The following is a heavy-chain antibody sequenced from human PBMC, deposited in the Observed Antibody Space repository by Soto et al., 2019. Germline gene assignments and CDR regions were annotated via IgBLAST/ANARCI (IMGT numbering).Heavy chain of an antibody. CDR3: ATAPFGSPSLFYYGMDV. Sequence: GGSLRLSCAASGFTFSSYWMTWVRQAPGKGLEWVANIKEDGSEKNYVDSVKGRFTISRDNAKNSLYLQMNSLRAEDTAVYYCATAPFGSPSLFYYGMDVWGQGTTVTVSS. V-gene: IGHV3-7*05. CDR2: IKEDGSEK. D-gene: IGHD6-6*01. CDR1: GFTFSSYW. J-gene: IGHJ6*02.